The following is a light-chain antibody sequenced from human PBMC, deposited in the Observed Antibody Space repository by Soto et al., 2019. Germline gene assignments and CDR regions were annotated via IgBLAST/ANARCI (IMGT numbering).Light chain of an antibody. Sequence: DIRLTQSPSFLSAAVGDRVTVNGRASQGISCYLSWYQQQPGKAPKLLIYSASPLQSGVPSRFSGSGSGTEFTLTISSLQPEDFATYYCQQLNSNPYTFGQGSKLEIK. J-gene: IGKJ2*01. CDR1: QGISCY. CDR3: QQLNSNPYT. V-gene: IGKV1-9*01. CDR2: SAS.